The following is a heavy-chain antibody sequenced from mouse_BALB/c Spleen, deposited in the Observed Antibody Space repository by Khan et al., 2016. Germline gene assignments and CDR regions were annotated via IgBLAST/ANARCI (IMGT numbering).Heavy chain of an antibody. CDR3: ARAGEGDHPCYALNY. J-gene: IGHJ4*01. CDR1: GYSFTNYW. CDR2: IHPSDTET. D-gene: IGHD3-1*01. V-gene: IGHV1-74*01. Sequence: QVQLKQSGAELVRPGASVRPPCKASGYSFTNYWMHWVKQRPGQGLEWIGMIHPSDTETILNQKFTDKATLTVDKSSSTAYMQLNSPTSEDSAVSVYARAGEGDHPCYALNYWGQGTSVTVSS.